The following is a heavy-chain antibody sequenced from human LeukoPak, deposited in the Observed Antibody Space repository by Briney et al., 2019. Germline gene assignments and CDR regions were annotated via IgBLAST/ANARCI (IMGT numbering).Heavy chain of an antibody. CDR3: ANFQWLRYFAF. CDR1: GFTFDDYA. V-gene: IGHV3-9*01. CDR2: ISWNSGSI. Sequence: GRSLRLSCAASGFTFDDYAMHWVRQAPGKGLEWVSGISWNSGSIGYADSVKGRFTISRDNAKNSLYLQMNSLRAEDTAVYYCANFQWLRYFAFWGQGTLVTVSS. J-gene: IGHJ4*02. D-gene: IGHD5-12*01.